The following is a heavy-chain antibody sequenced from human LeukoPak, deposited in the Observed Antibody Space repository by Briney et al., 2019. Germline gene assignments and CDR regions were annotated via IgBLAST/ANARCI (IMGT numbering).Heavy chain of an antibody. D-gene: IGHD2-2*01. CDR3: ARGRKSSSTTSPYEAFDI. Sequence: SGGSLTLSCAVSGFTFRSYGMRGVPQATGKGREWVSSIGITDDTSYSGPVQGRFTISRENANNSLYLQMNSPRAGDTAVYYCARGRKSSSTTSPYEAFDIWGEGTMVTVPS. CDR2: IGITDDT. J-gene: IGHJ3*02. CDR1: GFTFRSYG. V-gene: IGHV3-13*01.